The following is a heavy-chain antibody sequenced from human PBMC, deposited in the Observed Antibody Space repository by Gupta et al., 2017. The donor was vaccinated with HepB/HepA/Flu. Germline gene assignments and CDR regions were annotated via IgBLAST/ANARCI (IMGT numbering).Heavy chain of an antibody. CDR2: IKEDGSQK. D-gene: IGHD3-22*01. V-gene: IGHV3-7*01. Sequence: EVQLVESGGGLVQPGGSLRLSCAASGFSFSNYWMTWVRQAPGKGLEWVANIKEDGSQKYYVDSVKGRFTISRDNVKKSLYLQMNSLRAEDTAVYYCATDYDTSNWGQGTLVTVSS. CDR1: GFSFSNYW. J-gene: IGHJ4*02. CDR3: ATDYDTSN.